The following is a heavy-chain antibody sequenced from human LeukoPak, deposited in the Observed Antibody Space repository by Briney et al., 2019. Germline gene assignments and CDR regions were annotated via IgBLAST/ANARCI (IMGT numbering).Heavy chain of an antibody. CDR2: MNPNSGNT. J-gene: IGHJ3*02. CDR1: GYTFTSYD. Sequence: ASVKVSCKASGYTFTSYDINWVRQATGQGLEWMGWMNPNSGNTGYAQKFQGRVTITRNTSISTAYMELSSLRSEDTAVYYCARGLPLGCGDYPDAFDIWGQGTMVTVSS. CDR3: ARGLPLGCGDYPDAFDI. V-gene: IGHV1-8*03. D-gene: IGHD4-17*01.